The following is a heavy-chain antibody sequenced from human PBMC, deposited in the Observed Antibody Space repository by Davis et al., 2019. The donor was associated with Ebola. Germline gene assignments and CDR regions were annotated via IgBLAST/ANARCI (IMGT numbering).Heavy chain of an antibody. CDR2: INQSGRT. J-gene: IGHJ4*02. V-gene: IGHV4-34*01. CDR1: GGSFGGYF. CDR3: ARGRDYDFWSGCLDH. D-gene: IGHD3-3*01. Sequence: PSETLSLTCAVYGGSFGGYFWTWIRQPPGKGLEWIWEINQSGRTNYNPSLKSRVAISVDTSKNQFSLKLTSVTAADTAVYYCARGRDYDFWSGCLDHWGQGLLVTVSS.